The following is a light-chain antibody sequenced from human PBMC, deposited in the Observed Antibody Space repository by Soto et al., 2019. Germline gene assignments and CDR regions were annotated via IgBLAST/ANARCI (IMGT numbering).Light chain of an antibody. CDR2: AAS. CDR1: QSISSY. V-gene: IGKV1-39*01. CDR3: QQSYSTTIT. J-gene: IGKJ3*01. Sequence: DIQMTQSPSSLSASVGDRVTITCRASQSISSYLNWYQQKPGKAPKLLIYAASSLQSGVPSRFSGRGSGTDFTLTISSLQPEDFATYYCQQSYSTTITFGPWIKVDIK.